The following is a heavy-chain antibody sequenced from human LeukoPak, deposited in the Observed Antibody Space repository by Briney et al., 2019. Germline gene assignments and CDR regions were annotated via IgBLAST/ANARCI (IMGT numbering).Heavy chain of an antibody. CDR1: GGSISSYY. Sequence: SETLSLTCTVSGGSISSYYWSWIRQPAGKGLEWIGRIYTSGSTNYNPSLKSRVTMSVDTSKSQFSLKLSSVTAADTAVYYCARGRYSSGWYDYWGQGTLVTVSS. CDR3: ARGRYSSGWYDY. J-gene: IGHJ4*02. V-gene: IGHV4-4*07. D-gene: IGHD6-19*01. CDR2: IYTSGST.